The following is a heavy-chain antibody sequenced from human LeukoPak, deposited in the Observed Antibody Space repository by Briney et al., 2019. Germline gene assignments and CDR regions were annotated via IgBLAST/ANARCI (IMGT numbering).Heavy chain of an antibody. V-gene: IGHV1-2*04. CDR2: INPNSGGT. CDR1: GYTFTSYY. Sequence: ASVKVSCKASGYTFTSYYMHWVRQAPGQGLEWMGWINPNSGGTNYAQKFQGWVTMTRDTSISTAYMELSRLRSDDTAVYYCARGTMIVVVTTNHAEYFQHWGQAPWSPSPQ. D-gene: IGHD3-22*01. CDR3: ARGTMIVVVTTNHAEYFQH. J-gene: IGHJ1*01.